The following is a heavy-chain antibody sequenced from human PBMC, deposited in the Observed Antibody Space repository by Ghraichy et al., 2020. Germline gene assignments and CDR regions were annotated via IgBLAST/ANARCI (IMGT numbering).Heavy chain of an antibody. J-gene: IGHJ6*02. CDR1: GYTFTGYY. D-gene: IGHD4-17*01. CDR3: ARVLPLRDYYYYGMDV. CDR2: INPNSGGT. V-gene: IGHV1-2*02. Sequence: ASVKVSCKASGYTFTGYYMHWVRQAPGQGLEWMGWINPNSGGTNYAQKFQGRVTMTRDTSISTAYMELSRLRSDDTAVYYCARVLPLRDYYYYGMDVWGQGTTVTVSS.